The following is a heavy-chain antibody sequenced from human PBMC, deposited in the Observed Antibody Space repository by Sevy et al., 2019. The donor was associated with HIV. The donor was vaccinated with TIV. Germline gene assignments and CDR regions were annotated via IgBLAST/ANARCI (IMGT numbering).Heavy chain of an antibody. Sequence: GGSLRLSCAASGFTFSGSDMHWVRQVKGKGLEWISSIGTLADTFYADSVKGRFTISRDNAQSYLYLHMSSLKVGETDLYFCVRGLQTHCDRTACPLDYWGQGTLVTVSS. CDR3: VRGLQTHCDRTACPLDY. V-gene: IGHV3-13*01. CDR1: GFTFSGSD. D-gene: IGHD2-21*01. CDR2: IGTLADT. J-gene: IGHJ4*02.